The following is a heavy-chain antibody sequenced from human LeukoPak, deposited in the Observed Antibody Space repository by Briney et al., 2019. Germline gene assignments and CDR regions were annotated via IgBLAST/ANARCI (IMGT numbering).Heavy chain of an antibody. CDR3: AIYDSSGDRAFDI. V-gene: IGHV1-3*01. J-gene: IGHJ3*02. CDR1: GYTFTSYA. Sequence: ASVKVSCKASGYTFTSYAVHWVRQAPGQRLEWMGWINAGNGNTKYSQKFQGRVTITRDTSASTAYMELSSLRSEGTAVYYCAIYDSSGDRAFDIWGQGTMVTVSS. CDR2: INAGNGNT. D-gene: IGHD3-22*01.